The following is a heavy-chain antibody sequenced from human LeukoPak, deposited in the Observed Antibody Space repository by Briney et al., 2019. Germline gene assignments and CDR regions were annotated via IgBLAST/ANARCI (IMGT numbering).Heavy chain of an antibody. V-gene: IGHV3-49*03. CDR3: TRYSGRTDY. Sequence: GGTLRLSCTSSGFTFGTYAVSWFRQAPGKGLEWVAFIRSKTFGGTTEYAASVEGRFTTSRDDSKSIAYLQMNSPKTEDTAVYYCTRYSGRTDYWGQGTLVTVSS. CDR2: IRSKTFGGTT. D-gene: IGHD5-18*01. CDR1: GFTFGTYA. J-gene: IGHJ4*02.